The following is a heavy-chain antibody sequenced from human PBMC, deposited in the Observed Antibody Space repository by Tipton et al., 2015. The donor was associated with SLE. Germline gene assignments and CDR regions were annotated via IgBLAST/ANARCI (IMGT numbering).Heavy chain of an antibody. Sequence: TLSLTCTVSAGSTSKSYWSWIRQSPGKGLEWIGYIFYSGTTNYNPSLKSRVTISVDASKNQISLKLSSVTAADTAVYYCAGGTNDFWKGYFVYWGLGTLVTVSS. J-gene: IGHJ4*02. D-gene: IGHD3-3*01. V-gene: IGHV4-59*12. CDR1: AGSTSKSY. CDR2: IFYSGTT. CDR3: AGGTNDFWKGYFVY.